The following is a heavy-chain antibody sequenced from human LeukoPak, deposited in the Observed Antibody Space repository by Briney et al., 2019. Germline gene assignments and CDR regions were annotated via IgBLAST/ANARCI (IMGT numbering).Heavy chain of an antibody. D-gene: IGHD1-26*01. V-gene: IGHV3-23*01. CDR1: GFTFSSYA. CDR3: AKDMRSGSYPDAFAI. J-gene: IGHJ3*02. CDR2: ISGSGGST. Sequence: GGSLRLSCAASGFTFSSYAMSWVRQAPGKGLEWVSAISGSGGSTYYADSVKGRFTISRDNAKNSLYLQMNSLRAEATALYYSAKDMRSGSYPDAFAICGQGTMATVPS.